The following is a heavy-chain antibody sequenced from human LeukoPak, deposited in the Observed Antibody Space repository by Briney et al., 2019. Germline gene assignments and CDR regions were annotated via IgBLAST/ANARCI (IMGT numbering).Heavy chain of an antibody. D-gene: IGHD2-2*01. CDR3: ARLPYCSSTSCLYYFDY. CDR1: GGSISSGSYY. V-gene: IGHV4-61*02. CDR2: IYTSGST. Sequence: PSETLSLTCTVSGGSISSGSYYWRWIRQPAGKGLEWIGRIYTSGSTNYNPSLKSRVTISVDTSKNQFSLKLSSVTAADTAVYYCARLPYCSSTSCLYYFDYWGQGTLVTVSS. J-gene: IGHJ4*02.